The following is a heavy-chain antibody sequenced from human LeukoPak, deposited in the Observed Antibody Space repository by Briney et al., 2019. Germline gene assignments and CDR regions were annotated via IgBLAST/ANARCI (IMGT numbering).Heavy chain of an antibody. Sequence: ASVKVSCKASGYTFTDHFVHWVRQAPGQGLQWMGWVNSYSGGTSYGPSFRGRVTMTREKSISTVYMELSGLTSDDTAVYFCARARKSADDAFDVWGQGSMVTVSS. CDR2: VNSYSGGT. CDR1: GYTFTDHF. J-gene: IGHJ3*01. CDR3: ARARKSADDAFDV. V-gene: IGHV1-2*02.